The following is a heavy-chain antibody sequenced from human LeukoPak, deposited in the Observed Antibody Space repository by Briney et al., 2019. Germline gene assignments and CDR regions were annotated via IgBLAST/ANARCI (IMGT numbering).Heavy chain of an antibody. CDR3: ARRAGAYSHPYDY. V-gene: IGHV3-53*01. CDR1: GFIVSSNY. J-gene: IGHJ4*02. Sequence: GGSLRLSCAASGFIVSSNYMSWVRQAPGKGLEWVSFIYSDNTHYSDSVKGRFTISRHNSKNTLYLQMNSLRAEDTAVYYCARRAGAYSHPYDYWGQGTLVTVSS. D-gene: IGHD4/OR15-4a*01. CDR2: IYSDNT.